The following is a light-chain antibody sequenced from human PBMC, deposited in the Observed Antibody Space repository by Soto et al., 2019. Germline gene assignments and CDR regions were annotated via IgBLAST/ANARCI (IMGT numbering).Light chain of an antibody. J-gene: IGLJ1*01. Sequence: QSALTQPASVSGSPGQSITISCTGTSSDVGGYNYVSWYQQHPGKAPKLMIYDVSNRPSGVSNRFSGSKSGNTAFLTISGLQAEDEADYYCSSYTSSSKGVFGTGTKVTVL. CDR2: DVS. CDR3: SSYTSSSKGV. V-gene: IGLV2-14*01. CDR1: SSDVGGYNY.